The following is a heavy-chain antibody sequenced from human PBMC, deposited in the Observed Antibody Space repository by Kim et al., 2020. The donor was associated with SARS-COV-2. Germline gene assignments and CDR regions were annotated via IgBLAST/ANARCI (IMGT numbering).Heavy chain of an antibody. J-gene: IGHJ6*03. CDR1: GYTFTSYA. CDR3: ARGSFYCSSTSCHDFYYYYSLDV. V-gene: IGHV1-3*01. D-gene: IGHD2-2*01. CDR2: INAGNGNT. Sequence: ASVKVSCKASGYTFTSYAMHWVRQAPGQRLEWMGWINAGNGNTKYSQKFQGRVTITRDTSASTAYMELSSLRSEDTAVYYCARGSFYCSSTSCHDFYYYYSLDVWGKGTPVTVSS.